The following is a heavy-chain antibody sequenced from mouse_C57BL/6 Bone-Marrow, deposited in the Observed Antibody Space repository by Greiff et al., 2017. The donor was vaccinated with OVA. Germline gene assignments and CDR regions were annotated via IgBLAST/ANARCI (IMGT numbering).Heavy chain of an antibody. CDR3: ARSYYGSSGGYFDV. CDR1: GYTFTDYE. J-gene: IGHJ1*03. D-gene: IGHD1-1*01. V-gene: IGHV1-15*01. CDR2: IDPETGGT. Sequence: VQLQQSGAELVRPGASVTLSCKASGYTFTDYEMHWVKQTPVHGLEWIGAIDPETGGTAYNQKFKGKATFTADTSSNTAYMQLSSLTTEDSAIYYCARSYYGSSGGYFDVWGTGTTVTVSS.